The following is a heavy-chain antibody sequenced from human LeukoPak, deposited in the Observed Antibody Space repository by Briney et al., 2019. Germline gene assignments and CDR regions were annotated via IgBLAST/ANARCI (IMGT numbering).Heavy chain of an antibody. Sequence: GGSLRLSCAASGFTFSIYNMNWARQAPGKGLEWVSSISSSSSYIYYADSLKGRFTISRDNAKNSLYLQMNSLRAEDTAVYYCARVYCGGGCYSGYYGMDVWGQGTTVTVSS. CDR1: GFTFSIYN. CDR2: ISSSSSYI. CDR3: ARVYCGGGCYSGYYGMDV. V-gene: IGHV3-21*01. J-gene: IGHJ6*02. D-gene: IGHD2-21*02.